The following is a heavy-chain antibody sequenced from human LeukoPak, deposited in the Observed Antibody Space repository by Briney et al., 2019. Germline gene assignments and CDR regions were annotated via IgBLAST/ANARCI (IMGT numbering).Heavy chain of an antibody. CDR1: GDTFSGDG. CDR2: ISAYNGNT. D-gene: IGHD6-6*01. V-gene: IGHV1-18*01. CDR3: ARVEGIAARF. J-gene: IGHJ4*02. Sequence: ASLKVSSKPSGDTFSGDGISCVSDAPGQGLGWMGWISAYNGNTNYAQKLQGRVTMTTDTSTSTAYMELRSLRSDDTAVYYCARVEGIAARFWGQGTLVTVSS.